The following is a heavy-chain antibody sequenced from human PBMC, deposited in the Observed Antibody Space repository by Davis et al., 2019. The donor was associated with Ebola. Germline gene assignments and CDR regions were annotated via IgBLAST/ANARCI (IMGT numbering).Heavy chain of an antibody. Sequence: KVSCKGSGYSFTSYWISWVRQMPGKGLEWMGRIDPSDSDTRYSPSFQGQVTISADKSISTAYLQWSSLKASDTAMFYCARGTSLARNFDYWGQGTLVTVSS. CDR1: GYSFTSYW. V-gene: IGHV5-10-1*04. CDR2: IDPSDSDT. CDR3: ARGTSLARNFDY. J-gene: IGHJ4*02. D-gene: IGHD1-14*01.